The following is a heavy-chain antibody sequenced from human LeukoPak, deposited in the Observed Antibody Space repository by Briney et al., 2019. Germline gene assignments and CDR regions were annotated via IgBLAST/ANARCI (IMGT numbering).Heavy chain of an antibody. D-gene: IGHD3-10*01. CDR1: GFTFTTYA. Sequence: PGGSLRLSCVASGFTFTTYAMIWVRQPPGKGLEWVSAVSDGGGNTYYADSVKGRFTISRDNAKNTVFLQMNSLRAEDTAVYYCARVWGSGSQFYFDYWGQGTLVTVSS. J-gene: IGHJ4*02. V-gene: IGHV3-23*01. CDR2: VSDGGGNT. CDR3: ARVWGSGSQFYFDY.